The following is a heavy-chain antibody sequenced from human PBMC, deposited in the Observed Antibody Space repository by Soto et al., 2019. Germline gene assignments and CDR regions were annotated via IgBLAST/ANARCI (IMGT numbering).Heavy chain of an antibody. J-gene: IGHJ5*02. Sequence: SETLSLTCGVSGGTIRSPDWWTWVRQPPGKGLEWIGEIFQSGSTNYTPSLESRVTISVDKSKNQFSLTLTSVTAADTAVYFCARGRGRYSSGWSWFDPWGQAILVTVS. D-gene: IGHD6-19*01. CDR1: GGTIRSPDW. CDR2: IFQSGST. V-gene: IGHV4-4*02. CDR3: ARGRGRYSSGWSWFDP.